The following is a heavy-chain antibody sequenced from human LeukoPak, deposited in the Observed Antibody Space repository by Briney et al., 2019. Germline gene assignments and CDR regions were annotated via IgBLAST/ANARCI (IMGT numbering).Heavy chain of an antibody. Sequence: ASVKVSCTASGYTFTSYAMHWVRQTPGQRLEWMGWINAGNGNTKYSQKFQGRVTITRDTSASTAYMELSSLRSEDTAVYYCARLVSNYYDSSGYYGTQKGDYWGQGTLVTVSS. V-gene: IGHV1-3*01. J-gene: IGHJ4*02. CDR1: GYTFTSYA. CDR2: INAGNGNT. D-gene: IGHD3-22*01. CDR3: ARLVSNYYDSSGYYGTQKGDY.